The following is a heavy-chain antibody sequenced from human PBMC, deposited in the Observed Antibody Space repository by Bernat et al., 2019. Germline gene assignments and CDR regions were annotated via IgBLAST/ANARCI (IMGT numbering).Heavy chain of an antibody. CDR1: GINFNTAW. Sequence: EVHLVESGGDLVKPGGSLTLSCAASGINFNTAWMSWVRQPPGKGLEWIGRIKSKVDGGAADYGAPVKDKFTISRDDSKNTRYLQMNSLKTEDTAVYYCSPDIGSRWGFNHWGQGALVTVSS. CDR3: SPDIGSRWGFNH. V-gene: IGHV3-15*01. D-gene: IGHD1-26*01. J-gene: IGHJ4*02. CDR2: IKSKVDGGAA.